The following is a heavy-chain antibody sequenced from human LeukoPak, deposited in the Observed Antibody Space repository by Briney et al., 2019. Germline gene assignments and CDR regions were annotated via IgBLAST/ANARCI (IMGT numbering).Heavy chain of an antibody. CDR2: INHSGST. J-gene: IGHJ4*02. CDR3: ARAPRRAYYYGSGSFDY. D-gene: IGHD3-10*01. Sequence: SETLSLTCAVYGGSFSGYYWSWIRQPRGKGLEWSGEINHSGSTNYNPSRKCRVTISVDTSKNQFSLKLSSVTAADTAVYYCARAPRRAYYYGSGSFDYWGQGTLVTVSS. CDR1: GGSFSGYY. V-gene: IGHV4-34*01.